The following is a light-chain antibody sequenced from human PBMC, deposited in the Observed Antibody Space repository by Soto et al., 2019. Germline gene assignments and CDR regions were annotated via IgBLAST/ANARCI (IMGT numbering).Light chain of an antibody. Sequence: EIVMTQSPATLSVSPGERATLSCRASQSVSSNLAWYQQKPGQAPRLLIYGASTRATGIPARFSGSGSWTEFTLTISRLQSEDFAVYYCQQYNNWPPLNFGGGTKVEIK. CDR1: QSVSSN. CDR3: QQYNNWPPLN. J-gene: IGKJ4*01. CDR2: GAS. V-gene: IGKV3-15*01.